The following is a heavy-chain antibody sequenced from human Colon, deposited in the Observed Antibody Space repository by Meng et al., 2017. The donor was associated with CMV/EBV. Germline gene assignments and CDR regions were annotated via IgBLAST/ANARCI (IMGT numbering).Heavy chain of an antibody. J-gene: IGHJ4*02. CDR3: ARGYSGTYRADY. CDR1: GFTFSSYW. CDR2: INSDGTSA. Sequence: SCAPSGFTFSSYWMHWVGQVPGKGLVWVSRINSDGTSASYADSVQGRFTISRDNAKSTLYLQMNSLRAEDTAVYYCARGYSGTYRADYWGQGTLVTVSS. V-gene: IGHV3-74*01. D-gene: IGHD1-26*01.